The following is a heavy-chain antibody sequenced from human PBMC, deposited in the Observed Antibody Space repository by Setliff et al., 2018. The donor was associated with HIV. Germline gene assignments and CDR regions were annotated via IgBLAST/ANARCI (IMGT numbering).Heavy chain of an antibody. CDR2: INHSGTT. J-gene: IGHJ4*02. CDR3: AKGPRGLGLRYFFDY. Sequence: KTSETLSLTCTVSGGSISSASYFWGWIRQSPGRGLEWIAEINHSGTTNYNPSLETRVTMFVDTSKSQFSLRLSPVTAADTAIYYCAKGPRGLGLRYFFDYWAQGSPVTVSS. CDR1: GGSISSASYF. D-gene: IGHD3-10*01. V-gene: IGHV4-61*05.